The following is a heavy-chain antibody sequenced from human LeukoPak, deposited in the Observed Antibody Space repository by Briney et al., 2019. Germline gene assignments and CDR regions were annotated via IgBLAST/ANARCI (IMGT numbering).Heavy chain of an antibody. CDR1: GGSFSGYY. CDR3: ARYYYDSSGPY. D-gene: IGHD3-22*01. V-gene: IGHV4-34*01. CDR2: INHSGST. Sequence: SETLSLTCAVYGGSFSGYYWSWIRQPPGKGLEWIGEINHSGSTNYNPSLKSRVTISVDTAKNQCSLKLSAVTAADTAVYYCARYYYDSSGPYWGQGTLVTVSP. J-gene: IGHJ4*02.